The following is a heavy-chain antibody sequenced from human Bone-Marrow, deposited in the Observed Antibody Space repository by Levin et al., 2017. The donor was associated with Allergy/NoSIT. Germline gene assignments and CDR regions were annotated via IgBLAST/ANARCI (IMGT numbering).Heavy chain of an antibody. CDR2: FDPDDSDT. J-gene: IGHJ4*02. V-gene: IGHV5-51*01. Sequence: GESLKISCRGSGYDFNSYWIGWVRQMPGKGLEWMGLFDPDDSDTKYSPSFQGQVTISVDRSINTAYLHWDSLKASDTAMYFCARQPGITETGAVMDYWGQGTHVTVSS. CDR3: ARQPGITETGAVMDY. CDR1: GYDFNSYW. D-gene: IGHD4-11*01.